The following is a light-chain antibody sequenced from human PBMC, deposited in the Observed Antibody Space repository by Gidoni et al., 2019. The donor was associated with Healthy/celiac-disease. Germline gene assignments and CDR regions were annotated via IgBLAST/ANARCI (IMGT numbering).Light chain of an antibody. J-gene: IGKJ1*01. Sequence: EIVLTQSPGTLSLSPGERAPPSRRARQSVSSSYLAWYQQKPGQAPRLLIYGASSRATGIPDRFSGSGSGTDFTLTISRLEPEDFAVYYCQQYGSSPPWTFGQGTKVEIK. CDR1: QSVSSSY. CDR2: GAS. CDR3: QQYGSSPPWT. V-gene: IGKV3-20*01.